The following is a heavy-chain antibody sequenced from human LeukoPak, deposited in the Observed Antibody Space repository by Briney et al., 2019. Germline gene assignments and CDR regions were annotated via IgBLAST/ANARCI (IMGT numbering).Heavy chain of an antibody. V-gene: IGHV3-30*03. CDR3: VRDLYSRSPYFDV. CDR2: ISYDGRDK. CDR1: GFNFASYA. J-gene: IGHJ4*02. D-gene: IGHD2-21*01. Sequence: PGGSLRLSCTATGFNFASYAMYWVRQAPGRGLEWVASISYDGRDKYYVNSVKGRFFISKDSSMITLFLDMNSLRPEDTALYYCVRDLYSRSPYFDVWGQGTLVTVSS.